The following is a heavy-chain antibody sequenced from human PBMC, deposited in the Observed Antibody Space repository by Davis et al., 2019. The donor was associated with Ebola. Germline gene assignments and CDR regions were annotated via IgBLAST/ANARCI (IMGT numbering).Heavy chain of an antibody. J-gene: IGHJ4*02. V-gene: IGHV1-3*01. CDR2: INAAKGNT. Sequence: ASVKVSCKASGYTFNNYAIHWVRQAPGQRLEWMGWINAAKGNTKYSQKFQGRVIITRDTSASTAYMDLSSLRSEDTAVYYCARGSGWDLLYNFDFWGQGTLVTVSS. D-gene: IGHD1-26*01. CDR1: GYTFNNYA. CDR3: ARGSGWDLLYNFDF.